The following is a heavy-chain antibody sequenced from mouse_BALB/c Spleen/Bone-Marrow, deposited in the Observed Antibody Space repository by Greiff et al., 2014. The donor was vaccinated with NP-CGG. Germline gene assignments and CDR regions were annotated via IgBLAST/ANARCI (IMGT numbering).Heavy chain of an antibody. CDR3: ARDYDYDY. D-gene: IGHD2-4*01. Sequence: VQLKESGGGLVQPGGSLKLSCAASGFTFSSYGMSWVRQTPDKRLELVATINSNGGSTYYPDSVKGRFTISRDNAKNTLYLQMSSLKSEDTAMYYCARDYDYDYWGPGTTLTVSS. J-gene: IGHJ2*01. CDR2: INSNGGST. CDR1: GFTFSSYG. V-gene: IGHV5-6-3*01.